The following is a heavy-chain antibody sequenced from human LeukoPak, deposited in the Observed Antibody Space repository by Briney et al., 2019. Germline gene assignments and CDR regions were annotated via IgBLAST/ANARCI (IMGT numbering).Heavy chain of an antibody. CDR3: VRFGLTSSLDY. J-gene: IGHJ4*02. V-gene: IGHV5-51*01. CDR2: IYPGDSDT. CDR1: GYMFTNNW. D-gene: IGHD6-13*01. Sequence: GASLQISCETSGYMFTNNWIGWGRAVRGKGLEGMGLIYPGDSDTRYSPSFQGQVTFSVDTSISTAYLQLSGLRASDTAIYYCVRFGLTSSLDYWGQGTLVTVSS.